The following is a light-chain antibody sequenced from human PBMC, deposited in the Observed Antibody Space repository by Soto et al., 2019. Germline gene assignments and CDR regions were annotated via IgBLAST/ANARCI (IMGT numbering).Light chain of an antibody. CDR1: SSDVGGYIY. CDR2: QVN. Sequence: QSALTQPAPVSGSPGQSITISCTGTSSDVGGYIYVSWYQQHPGKAPKLMIYQVNNRPSGVSNRFSGSKSGNTASLTISALQAEDEADYYCSSYTSGTTPLVFGTGTKLTVL. J-gene: IGLJ1*01. CDR3: SSYTSGTTPLV. V-gene: IGLV2-14*01.